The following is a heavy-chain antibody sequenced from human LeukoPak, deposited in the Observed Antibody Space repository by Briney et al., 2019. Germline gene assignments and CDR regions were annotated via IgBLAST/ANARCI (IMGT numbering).Heavy chain of an antibody. J-gene: IGHJ4*01. CDR2: IRHDGSNK. D-gene: IGHD3-10*01. V-gene: IGHV3-30*02. CDR3: ARDHHGTGSYFEY. CDR1: GFIFSSYG. Sequence: PGGSLRLSCAASGFIFSSYGIHWVRQAPGKGLEWVAFIRHDGSNKYFVDSVEGRFTISRHNSKNTLYLQMNSLRIDDTAVYYCARDHHGTGSYFEYWGHGILVTVSS.